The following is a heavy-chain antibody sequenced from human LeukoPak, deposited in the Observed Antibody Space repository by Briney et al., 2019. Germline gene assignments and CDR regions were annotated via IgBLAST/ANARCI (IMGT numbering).Heavy chain of an antibody. J-gene: IGHJ4*02. V-gene: IGHV3-30*02. D-gene: IGHD6-19*01. CDR3: TRALGAVAVHYFDF. CDR2: IRYDGTNK. CDR1: GFTFSSYE. Sequence: PGGSLRLSCAASGFTFSSYEMNWVRQAPGKGLEWVTFIRYDGTNKYYADSVKGRFTISRDNSKNTLYLQMNSLRVEDTAVYYCTRALGAVAVHYFDFWGQGTLVTVSS.